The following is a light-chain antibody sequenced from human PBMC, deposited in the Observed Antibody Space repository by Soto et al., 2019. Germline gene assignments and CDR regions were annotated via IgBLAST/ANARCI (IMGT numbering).Light chain of an antibody. V-gene: IGLV2-8*01. CDR3: SSYGGYNNVV. J-gene: IGLJ1*01. Sequence: QSALTQPPSASGSPGQSVTISCTGTSSDVGGYNYVSWFQQHPGKAPKLIIHEVNQRPSEVPDRFSGSKSGNTASLTVSGLQVEDEGTYYCSSYGGYNNVVFGTGTKVTVL. CDR2: EVN. CDR1: SSDVGGYNY.